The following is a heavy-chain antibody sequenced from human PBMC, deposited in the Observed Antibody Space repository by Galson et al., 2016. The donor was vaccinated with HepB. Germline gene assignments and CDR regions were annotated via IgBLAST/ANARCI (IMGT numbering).Heavy chain of an antibody. Sequence: SVKVSCKASGYTFTSYYIHWVRQAPGQGLEWMGIINPSGGSTSYAQKFQGRVTMTRDTSTSTVYMEVSRLRSEDTAVYYCARGEMATSASEIWGQGTTVTVSS. CDR1: GYTFTSYY. J-gene: IGHJ3*02. D-gene: IGHD5-24*01. CDR3: ARGEMATSASEI. V-gene: IGHV1-46*01. CDR2: INPSGGST.